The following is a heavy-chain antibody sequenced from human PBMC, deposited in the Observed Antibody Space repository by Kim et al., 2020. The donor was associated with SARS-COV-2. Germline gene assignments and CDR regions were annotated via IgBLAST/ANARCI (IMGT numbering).Heavy chain of an antibody. CDR1: GFSFSGYA. CDR2: ISGNGGTT. Sequence: GGSLRLSCEASGFSFSGYAMHWVRQAPGEGPEWVSSISGNGGTTYYADSVKGRFTISRDNSKNTLYLQLNSLRAEDTALYSCAKGHTFDWHRDVFDMWGQGTTVTVSS. CDR3: AKGHTFDWHRDVFDM. V-gene: IGHV3-23*01. D-gene: IGHD3-9*01. J-gene: IGHJ3*02.